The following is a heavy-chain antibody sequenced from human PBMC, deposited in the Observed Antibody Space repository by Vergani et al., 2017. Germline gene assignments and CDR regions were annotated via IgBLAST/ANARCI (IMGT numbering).Heavy chain of an antibody. CDR1: GFPFSSYW. D-gene: IGHD3-9*01. CDR2: RKQDGSEK. J-gene: IGHJ4*02. CDR3: ARGSRYDILTGYFPFDY. Sequence: EVQLVESGGGLVPPGGSLRLSCAASGFPFSSYWMSWVRQAPGKGLEGVANRKQDGSEKYYVDSVKGRFSTSRDKAKDSLYLQMNSRRAEDTAVYYCARGSRYDILTGYFPFDYWGQGTLVTVSS. V-gene: IGHV3-7*01.